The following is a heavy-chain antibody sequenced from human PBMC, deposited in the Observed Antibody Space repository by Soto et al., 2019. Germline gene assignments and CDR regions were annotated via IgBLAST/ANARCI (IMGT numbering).Heavy chain of an antibody. V-gene: IGHV1-18*01. Sequence: ASVKVSCKASGYTFTSYGISWVRQAPGQGLEWMGWISAYNGNTNYAQKLQGRVTMTTDTSTSTAYMELRSLRSDDTAVYYCARTRETLEWLLYPARDFDYWGQGTLVTV. CDR3: ARTRETLEWLLYPARDFDY. CDR1: GYTFTSYG. D-gene: IGHD3-3*01. J-gene: IGHJ4*02. CDR2: ISAYNGNT.